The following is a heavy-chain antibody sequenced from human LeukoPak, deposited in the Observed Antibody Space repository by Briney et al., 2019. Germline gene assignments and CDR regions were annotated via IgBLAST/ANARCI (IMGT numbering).Heavy chain of an antibody. J-gene: IGHJ5*02. V-gene: IGHV4-59*08. CDR1: GGSISSYY. D-gene: IGHD3-10*01. CDR3: ARSGFRMVRGVRSWFDP. Sequence: PSETLSLTCTVSGGSISSYYWSWIRQPPGKGLEWIGYIYYSGSTNYNPSLKSRVTISVDTSKDQFSLKLSSVTAADTAVYYCARSGFRMVRGVRSWFDPWGQGTLVTVSS. CDR2: IYYSGST.